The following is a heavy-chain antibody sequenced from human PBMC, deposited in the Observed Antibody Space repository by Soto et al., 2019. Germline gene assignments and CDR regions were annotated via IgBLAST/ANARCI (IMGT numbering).Heavy chain of an antibody. J-gene: IGHJ4*02. CDR3: ARDLGRGSYSFFDY. D-gene: IGHD1-26*01. V-gene: IGHV1-2*02. Sequence: QVQLVQSGAEVKKPGASVKVSCKASGYTFTGYYMHWVRQAPGQGLEWMGWINPNSGGTNYAQKFQGRGNITRETSISTAYLELSRLRSDDTAVYYCARDLGRGSYSFFDYWGQGTLVTVSS. CDR2: INPNSGGT. CDR1: GYTFTGYY.